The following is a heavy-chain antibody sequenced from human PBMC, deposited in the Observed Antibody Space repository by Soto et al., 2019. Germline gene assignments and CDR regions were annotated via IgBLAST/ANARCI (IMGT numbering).Heavy chain of an antibody. V-gene: IGHV3-23*01. D-gene: IGHD3-16*01. Sequence: EVRLLESGGGIVKPGRSLRLSCATSGLTFSKYAMSWVRQVPGEGLEWVSSMRGSSSTTYYADSVRGRFNISRERSKELLLLKMSAMRSADKALDYGAKKQACELASVMDFWGHGTLVTVSS. CDR3: AKKQACELASVMDF. CDR2: MRGSSSTT. CDR1: GLTFSKYA. J-gene: IGHJ4*01.